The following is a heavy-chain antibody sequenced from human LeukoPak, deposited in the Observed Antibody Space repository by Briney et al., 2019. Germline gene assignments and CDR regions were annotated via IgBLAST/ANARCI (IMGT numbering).Heavy chain of an antibody. J-gene: IGHJ4*02. V-gene: IGHV1-2*02. Sequence: GASVKVSCKASGYTFTGYYMHWVRQAPGQGLEWMGWINPNSGGTNYAQKFQGRVTMTRDTSISTAYMELSRLRSDDTAVYYCVTAQGGATPASFDYWGQGTLVTVSS. CDR2: INPNSGGT. CDR1: GYTFTGYY. CDR3: VTAQGGATPASFDY. D-gene: IGHD1-26*01.